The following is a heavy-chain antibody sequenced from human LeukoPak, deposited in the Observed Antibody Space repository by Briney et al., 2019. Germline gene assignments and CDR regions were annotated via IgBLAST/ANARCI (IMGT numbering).Heavy chain of an antibody. J-gene: IGHJ4*02. Sequence: ASVKVSCKASGYTFTSYDFNWVRQATGQGLEWMGWMNPNSGNTGYAQKFQGRVTVTRNTSISTAYMELSSLRSEDTAVYYCATHGRTTPFDYWGQGTLVTVSS. V-gene: IGHV1-8*01. D-gene: IGHD1-1*01. CDR2: MNPNSGNT. CDR3: ATHGRTTPFDY. CDR1: GYTFTSYD.